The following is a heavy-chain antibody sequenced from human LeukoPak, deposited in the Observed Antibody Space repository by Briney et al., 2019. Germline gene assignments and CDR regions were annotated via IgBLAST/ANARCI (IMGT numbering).Heavy chain of an antibody. Sequence: GGSLRLSCAASGFTFSNAWMSWVRQAPGKGLEWVGRIKSKTDGGTTDYAAPVKGRCTISRDDSKNTLYLQMNSLKTEDTAVYYCTTASSSWYSPWDYFDYWGQGTLVTVSS. CDR2: IKSKTDGGTT. CDR1: GFTFSNAW. CDR3: TTASSSWYSPWDYFDY. V-gene: IGHV3-15*01. J-gene: IGHJ4*02. D-gene: IGHD6-13*01.